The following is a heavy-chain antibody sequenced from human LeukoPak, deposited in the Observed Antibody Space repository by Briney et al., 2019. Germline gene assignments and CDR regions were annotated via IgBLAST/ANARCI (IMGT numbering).Heavy chain of an antibody. D-gene: IGHD2-2*02. CDR3: ARVEYCSSTSCYKRGKSWFDP. Sequence: PSETLSLTCTVSGGSISSYYWSWIRQPPGKGLEWIGYIYYSGSTNYNPSLKSRVTISVDTSKNQFSLKLSSVTAADTAVYYCARVEYCSSTSCYKRGKSWFDPWGQGTLVTVSS. CDR1: GGSISSYY. CDR2: IYYSGST. J-gene: IGHJ5*02. V-gene: IGHV4-59*01.